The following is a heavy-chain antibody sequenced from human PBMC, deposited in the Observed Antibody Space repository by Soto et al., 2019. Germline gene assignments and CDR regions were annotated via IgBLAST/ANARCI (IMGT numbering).Heavy chain of an antibody. Sequence: KVSCKASGGTFSSYTISWVRQAPGQGLEWMGRIIPILDIANYAQKFQGRVTITADKSTSTAYMELSSLRSEDTAVYYCARDYDFGPFDYWGQGTLVTVSS. J-gene: IGHJ4*02. D-gene: IGHD3-3*01. CDR2: IIPILDIA. CDR3: ARDYDFGPFDY. CDR1: GGTFSSYT. V-gene: IGHV1-69*04.